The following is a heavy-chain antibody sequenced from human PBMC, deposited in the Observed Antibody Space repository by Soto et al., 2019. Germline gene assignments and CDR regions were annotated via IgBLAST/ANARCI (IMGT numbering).Heavy chain of an antibody. D-gene: IGHD6-19*01. Sequence: QVHLQESAPGLVKPSETMSLTCTASGASIRNFYWNWVRQFPGKGLEWIGHIYNGERTNYNPSLKSRVTISVDTSKNQFSRKLSSVTVADTAVYYCAQTTGWPGFDYWGQGTLVAVSS. J-gene: IGHJ4*02. CDR3: AQTTGWPGFDY. CDR1: GASIRNFY. V-gene: IGHV4-59*01. CDR2: IYNGERT.